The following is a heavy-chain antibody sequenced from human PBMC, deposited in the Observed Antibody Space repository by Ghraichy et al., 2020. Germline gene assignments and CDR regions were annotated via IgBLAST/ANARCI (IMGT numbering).Heavy chain of an antibody. CDR3: ARVPGSRHAFDI. CDR2: IYYSGST. J-gene: IGHJ3*02. V-gene: IGHV4-59*01. Sequence: SETLSLTCTVSGGSISSYYWSWIRQPPGKGLEWIGYIYYSGSTNYNPSLKSRVTISVDTSKNQFSLKLSSVTAADTAVYYCARVPGSRHAFDIWGQGTMVTVSS. D-gene: IGHD6-25*01. CDR1: GGSISSYY.